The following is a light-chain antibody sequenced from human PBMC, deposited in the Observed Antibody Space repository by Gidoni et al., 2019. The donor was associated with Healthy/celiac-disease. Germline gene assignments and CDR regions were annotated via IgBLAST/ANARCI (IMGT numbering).Light chain of an antibody. J-gene: IGKJ1*01. CDR1: QSVSSY. CDR3: QQRSNWPPWT. Sequence: EIVLTQSPATLSLSPGERATLSCRVSQSVSSYLAWYQQKPGQAPRLLIYDASTRATGIPARFSGSGSGTDFTLTISSLEPEDFAVYYCQQRSNWPPWTFGQGTKVEIK. V-gene: IGKV3-11*01. CDR2: DAS.